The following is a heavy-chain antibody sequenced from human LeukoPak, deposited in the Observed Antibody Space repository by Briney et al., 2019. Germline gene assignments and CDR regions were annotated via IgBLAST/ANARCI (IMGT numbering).Heavy chain of an antibody. CDR2: ISSSSSYI. Sequence: GGSLRLSCAASGFTFSSYSMNWVRQAPGKGLEWVSSISSSSSYIYYADSVKGRFTISRDNAKTSLYLQMNSLRAEDTAVYYCAKDWPDYGDYAAFDIWGQGTMVTVSS. V-gene: IGHV3-21*01. CDR3: AKDWPDYGDYAAFDI. CDR1: GFTFSSYS. D-gene: IGHD4-17*01. J-gene: IGHJ3*02.